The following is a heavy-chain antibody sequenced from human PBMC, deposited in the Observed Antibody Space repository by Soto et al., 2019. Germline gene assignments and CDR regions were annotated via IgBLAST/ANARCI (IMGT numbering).Heavy chain of an antibody. V-gene: IGHV4-31*03. Sequence: SETLSLTCTVSGGSISSAGYYWSWIRQYPGKGLEWMGYIYSSGNTYYNPSLKSRVSISVDTAKNQFSLKVRSVTAADTAVYYCARIIAAASNWFDPWGQGTLVTVSS. CDR2: IYSSGNT. CDR1: GGSISSAGYY. CDR3: ARIIAAASNWFDP. D-gene: IGHD6-13*01. J-gene: IGHJ5*02.